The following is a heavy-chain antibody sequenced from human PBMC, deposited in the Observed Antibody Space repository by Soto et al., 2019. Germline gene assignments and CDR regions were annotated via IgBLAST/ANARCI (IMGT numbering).Heavy chain of an antibody. CDR1: GFTLNNYG. CDR3: AKARGYPRDDVHY. D-gene: IGHD6-13*01. Sequence: EVQLLESGGGLVQPGGSLRLSCAASGFTLNNYGMSWVRQAPGKGLEWVSAISHNGQGIYYADSVKGRFIISKDNSKNTVFLHIDSLTADDTAVYYCAKARGYPRDDVHYWGQGTLVTVSS. CDR2: ISHNGQGI. J-gene: IGHJ4*02. V-gene: IGHV3-23*01.